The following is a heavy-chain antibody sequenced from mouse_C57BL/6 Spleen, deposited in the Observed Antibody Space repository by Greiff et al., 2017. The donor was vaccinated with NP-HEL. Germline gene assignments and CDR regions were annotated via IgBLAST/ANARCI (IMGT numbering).Heavy chain of an antibody. CDR1: GYTFTSYW. V-gene: IGHV1-59*01. CDR3: ASQIYDGYYWFAY. CDR2: IDPSDSYT. Sequence: QVQLQQPGAELVRPGTSVKLSCKASGYTFTSYWMHWVKQRPGQGLEWIGVIDPSDSYTNYNQKFKGKATLTVDTSSSTAYMQLSSLTSEDSAVYYCASQIYDGYYWFAYWGQGTLVTVSA. J-gene: IGHJ3*01. D-gene: IGHD2-3*01.